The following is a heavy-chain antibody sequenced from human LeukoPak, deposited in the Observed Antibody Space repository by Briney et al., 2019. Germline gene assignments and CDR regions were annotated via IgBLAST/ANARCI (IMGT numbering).Heavy chain of an antibody. Sequence: GGTLRLSCAASGFTFSIHGMNWVRQAPGKGLEWVSGINWNGGSTGYADSVKGRFTISRDNAKNSLYLQMNSLRAEDTALYYCARVDGSGSYYRSGAFDIWGQGTMVTVSS. CDR2: INWNGGST. CDR3: ARVDGSGSYYRSGAFDI. J-gene: IGHJ3*02. CDR1: GFTFSIHG. V-gene: IGHV3-20*04. D-gene: IGHD3-10*01.